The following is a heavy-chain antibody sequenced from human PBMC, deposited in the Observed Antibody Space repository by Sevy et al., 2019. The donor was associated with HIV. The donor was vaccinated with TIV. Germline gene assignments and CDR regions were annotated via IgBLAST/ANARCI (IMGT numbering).Heavy chain of an antibody. J-gene: IGHJ6*02. CDR3: ARDHGLRFLEWLPDYYYGMDV. CDR2: ITSSGSTI. V-gene: IGHV3-48*03. CDR1: RFTFSSYE. D-gene: IGHD3-3*01. Sequence: GGSLRLSCAASRFTFSSYEMNWVRQAPGKGLEWVSYITSSGSTIYYADSVKGRFTISRDNTKNSLYLQMNSLRAEDTAVYYCARDHGLRFLEWLPDYYYGMDVWGQGTTVTVSS.